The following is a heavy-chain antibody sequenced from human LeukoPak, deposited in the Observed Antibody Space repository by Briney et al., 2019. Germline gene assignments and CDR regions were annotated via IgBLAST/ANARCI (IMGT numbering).Heavy chain of an antibody. CDR2: IIPILGIA. CDR1: GGTFNIFA. J-gene: IGHJ3*02. D-gene: IGHD3-22*01. V-gene: IGHV1-69*10. CDR3: ARGGRYYYDSSGSYRDVFDI. Sequence: SVKVSCKASGGTFNIFAISWVRQAPGQGLEWMGGIIPILGIANYAQKFQGRVTITADKSTSTAYMELSSLRSEDTAVYYCARGGRYYYDSSGSYRDVFDIWGQGTRVTVSS.